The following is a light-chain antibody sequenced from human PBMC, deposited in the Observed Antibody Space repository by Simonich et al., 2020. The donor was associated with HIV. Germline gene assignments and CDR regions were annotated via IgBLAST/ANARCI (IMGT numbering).Light chain of an antibody. V-gene: IGKV1-5*03. CDR2: EAS. CDR1: QSISTW. Sequence: DIQMTQPPSTLSASVGDRVTITCRASQSISTWLAWYQQKPGKAPRLLIYEASSLQSGVPPRFSGSGSGTEFTLTINSLQPDDFATYYCHQYNSYFGQGTKLEIK. CDR3: HQYNSY. J-gene: IGKJ2*01.